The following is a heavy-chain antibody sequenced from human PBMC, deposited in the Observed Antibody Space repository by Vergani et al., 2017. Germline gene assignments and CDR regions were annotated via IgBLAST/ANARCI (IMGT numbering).Heavy chain of an antibody. D-gene: IGHD6-13*01. CDR1: GFNFHDYA. Sequence: EVQLVESGGGLVQPGRSLRLSCVGSGFNFHDYAFHWVRQAPGKGLEWVSGILSNSGRIGYADSVKGRFTISRDDDKNSLYLQMNSLRAEDTALYYCVKDIAASGNYWYFDLWGRGTLVTVSS. CDR3: VKDIAASGNYWYFDL. V-gene: IGHV3-9*01. J-gene: IGHJ2*01. CDR2: ILSNSGRI.